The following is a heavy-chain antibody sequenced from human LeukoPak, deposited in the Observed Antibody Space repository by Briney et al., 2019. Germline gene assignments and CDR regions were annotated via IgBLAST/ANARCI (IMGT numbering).Heavy chain of an antibody. CDR3: ARGARYYYGSGSYYKGALSYYMDV. D-gene: IGHD3-10*01. Sequence: ASVKVSCKASGYTFTGYYIHWVRQAPGQGLEWMGRINPNSGGTNYAQKFQGRVTMTRDTSISTAYMELSRLRSDDTAVYYCARGARYYYGSGSYYKGALSYYMDVWGKGTTVTVSS. CDR2: INPNSGGT. V-gene: IGHV1-2*06. CDR1: GYTFTGYY. J-gene: IGHJ6*03.